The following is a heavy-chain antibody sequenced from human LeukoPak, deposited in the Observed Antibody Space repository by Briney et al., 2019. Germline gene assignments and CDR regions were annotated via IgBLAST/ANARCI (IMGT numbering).Heavy chain of an antibody. CDR1: GGSITSDSYS. J-gene: IGHJ5*02. V-gene: IGHV4-30-4*07. CDR3: ARQPALHSRRRYNWSDP. CDR2: IYYPGST. D-gene: IGHD3-16*02. Sequence: SETLSLTCIVSGGSITSDSYSWSWIRQPLGKGLEYIGYIYYPGSTYYNPSLKSRITMSFDISKNQFSLKLTSVTAADTPVYYCARQPALHSRRRYNWSDPWGQGTLVTVSS.